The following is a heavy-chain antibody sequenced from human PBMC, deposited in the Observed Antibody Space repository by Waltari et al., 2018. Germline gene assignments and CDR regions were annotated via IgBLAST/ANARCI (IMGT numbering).Heavy chain of an antibody. J-gene: IGHJ3*01. CDR1: GASITSNRHY. CDR3: ATYIGASIGTAAFDV. V-gene: IGHV4-39*01. CDR2: MSYTGTT. D-gene: IGHD5-12*01. Sequence: QLQLQESGPGLVKPSETLSLTCRVSGASITSNRHYWGWIRQPPGQGLEWIGTMSYTGTTYSSPSLKSRVTISRDTSKNQLSLKLGSVTAADTALYYCATYIGASIGTAAFDVWGQGTMVTVSS.